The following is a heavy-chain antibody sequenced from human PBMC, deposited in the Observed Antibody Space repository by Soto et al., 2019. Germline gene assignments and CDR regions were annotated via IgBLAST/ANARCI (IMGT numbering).Heavy chain of an antibody. CDR2: IHYSGST. V-gene: IGHV4-31*03. CDR1: AGSISSGRYY. D-gene: IGHD2-21*02. Sequence: TLSLTCTVSAGSISSGRYYWNWIRQHPGKGLEWIGYIHYSGSTYYNPSLKSRLTISVHTSKNQCSLKLTSVTAADTAVYYCARAATTYCGGDCYWAMDFWGQGSTVTVSS. CDR3: ARAATTYCGGDCYWAMDF. J-gene: IGHJ6*02.